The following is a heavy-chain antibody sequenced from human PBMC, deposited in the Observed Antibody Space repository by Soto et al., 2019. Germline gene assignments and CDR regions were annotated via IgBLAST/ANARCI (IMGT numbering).Heavy chain of an antibody. Sequence: ASVKVSCKASGYNFTSYGISWVRQAPGQGLEWMGWISAYNGNTNYAQKLQGRVTMTTDTSTSTAYMELRSLRSDDTAVYYCARAEKWLLPLNSGWFDPWGQGTLVTVSS. CDR2: ISAYNGNT. J-gene: IGHJ5*02. V-gene: IGHV1-18*01. CDR1: GYNFTSYG. D-gene: IGHD3-22*01. CDR3: ARAEKWLLPLNSGWFDP.